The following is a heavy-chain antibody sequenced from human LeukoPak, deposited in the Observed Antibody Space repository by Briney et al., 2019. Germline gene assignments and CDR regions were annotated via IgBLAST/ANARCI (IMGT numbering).Heavy chain of an antibody. CDR1: GGTFSSYA. J-gene: IGHJ4*02. D-gene: IGHD5-18*01. CDR2: IIPIFGTA. CDR3: ARGLSGYSYDRYYFDY. Sequence: ASVKVSCKASGGTFSSYAISWVRQAPGQGLEWMGGIIPIFGTANYAQKFQGRVTITADKSTSTAYMELSSLRSEDTAVYYCARGLSGYSYDRYYFDYWGQGTLVTVSS. V-gene: IGHV1-69*06.